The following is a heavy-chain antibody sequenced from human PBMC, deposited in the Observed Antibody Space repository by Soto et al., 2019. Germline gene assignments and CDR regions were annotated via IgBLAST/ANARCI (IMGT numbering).Heavy chain of an antibody. J-gene: IGHJ4*02. CDR2: ISWDGGSA. D-gene: IGHD6-13*01. Sequence: PGGSLRLSCTASGFIFDDYAMHWVRQAPGKGLEWVSLISWDGGSAYYGASVKGRFTISRDNSKNSLYLQMSSLRPEDTAFDYCAKDIAGYSSSPNFDYWGQGT. CDR3: AKDIAGYSSSPNFDY. V-gene: IGHV3-43D*04. CDR1: GFIFDDYA.